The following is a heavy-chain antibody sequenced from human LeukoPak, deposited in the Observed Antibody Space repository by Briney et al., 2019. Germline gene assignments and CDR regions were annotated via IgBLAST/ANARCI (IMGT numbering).Heavy chain of an antibody. Sequence: GGSLRLSCAASGFTFSSYAMHWVRQAPGKGLEWVAVISYDGSNKYYADSVKGRFTISRDNSKNTLYLQMNSLRAEDTAVYYCARDNQPATIVVVPAAYYYYGMDVWGQGTTVTVSS. CDR2: ISYDGSNK. D-gene: IGHD2-2*01. J-gene: IGHJ6*02. CDR1: GFTFSSYA. CDR3: ARDNQPATIVVVPAAYYYYGMDV. V-gene: IGHV3-30-3*01.